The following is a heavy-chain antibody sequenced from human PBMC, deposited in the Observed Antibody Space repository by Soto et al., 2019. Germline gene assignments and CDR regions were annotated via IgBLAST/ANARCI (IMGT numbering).Heavy chain of an antibody. J-gene: IGHJ4*02. CDR3: SRNPINVNIVTTPAY. Sequence: GGSLRLSCAASGFTVSSNYMSWVRQAPGKGLEWVSVIYSGGNTDYADSVKGRFTISRDNSKNTLYLQMNSLRAEDTAVYYCSRNPINVNIVTTPAYWGQGTLVTVSS. CDR2: IYSGGNT. CDR1: GFTVSSNY. D-gene: IGHD5-12*01. V-gene: IGHV3-66*01.